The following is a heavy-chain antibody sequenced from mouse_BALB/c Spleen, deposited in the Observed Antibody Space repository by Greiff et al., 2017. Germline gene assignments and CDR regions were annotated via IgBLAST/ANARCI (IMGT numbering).Heavy chain of an antibody. CDR2: IRSKSNNYAT. CDR3: VRDGTSYYYGNSLLDY. D-gene: IGHD2-1*01. CDR1: GFTFNTNA. Sequence: EVQLVETGGGLVQPKGSLKLSCAASGFTFNTNAMNWVRQAPGKGLEWVARIRSKSNNYATYYADSVKDRFTISRDDSQSMLYLQMNNLKTEDTAMYYCVRDGTSYYYGNSLLDYWGQGTLVTVSA. J-gene: IGHJ3*01. V-gene: IGHV10S3*01.